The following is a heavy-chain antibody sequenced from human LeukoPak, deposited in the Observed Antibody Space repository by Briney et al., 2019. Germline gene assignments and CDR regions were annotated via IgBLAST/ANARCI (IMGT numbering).Heavy chain of an antibody. CDR2: IQSKTDGGTT. V-gene: IGHV3-15*01. Sequence: ETLSLTCAVSNYSISSGYYWGWIRQPPGKGLEWVGRIQSKTDGGTTEYAAPVKGRFTISRDDSKTTLYLQMNSLKTEDTAVYYCATLTVRGVINIWGQGTLVTVSS. D-gene: IGHD3-10*01. CDR1: NYSISSGYY. J-gene: IGHJ4*02. CDR3: ATLTVRGVINI.